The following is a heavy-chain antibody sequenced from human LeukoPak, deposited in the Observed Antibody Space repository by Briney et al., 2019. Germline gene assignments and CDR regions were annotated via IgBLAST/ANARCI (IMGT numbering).Heavy chain of an antibody. Sequence: GGSLRLSCAASGFTVSSNYMSWVRQAPGKGLEWVSVIYSGGSTYYADSVKGRFTISRDNAKNSLYLQMQSPTAEDTAVYYCARVGSSTNYYYYMDVWGKGTTVTVSS. CDR3: ARVGSSTNYYYYMDV. J-gene: IGHJ6*03. CDR1: GFTVSSNY. D-gene: IGHD2-8*01. V-gene: IGHV3-53*01. CDR2: IYSGGST.